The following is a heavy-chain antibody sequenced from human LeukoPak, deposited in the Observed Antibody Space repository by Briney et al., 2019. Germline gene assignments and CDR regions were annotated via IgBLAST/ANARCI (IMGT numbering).Heavy chain of an antibody. D-gene: IGHD3-22*01. Sequence: PGGSLRLSCAGSGFAFSVAWMSWVRQAPGKGLEWVGLIQSKTDGGTTVYAGSVKGRFTFSRDDSKNTVYLQMNSLKAEDTAVYYCTFSPTGYYYDTSEWGQGTLVTVSS. J-gene: IGHJ4*02. CDR2: IQSKTDGGTT. V-gene: IGHV3-15*01. CDR1: GFAFSVAW. CDR3: TFSPTGYYYDTSE.